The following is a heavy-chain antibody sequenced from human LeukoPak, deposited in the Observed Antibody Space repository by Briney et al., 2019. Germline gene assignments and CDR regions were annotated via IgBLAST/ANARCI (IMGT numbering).Heavy chain of an antibody. CDR3: ARWELGLDY. J-gene: IGHJ4*02. Sequence: PGGSLRLSCAASGFTFTDYYMSWIRQAPGKGLEWVAYMSNNGGTIYYADSVKGRFTISRDNAKNSLYLQMNSLRAEDTAIYYCARWELGLDYWGQGTLVTVSS. CDR1: GFTFTDYY. CDR2: MSNNGGTI. V-gene: IGHV3-11*04. D-gene: IGHD1-26*01.